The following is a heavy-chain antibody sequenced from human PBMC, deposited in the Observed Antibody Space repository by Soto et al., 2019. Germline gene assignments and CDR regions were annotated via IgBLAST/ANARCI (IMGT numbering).Heavy chain of an antibody. Sequence: EGSLRLSCEASGFTFSSYAMSWVRQAPGKGLEWVSAISGSGGSTYYADSVKGRFTISRDNSKNTLYLQMNSLRAEDTAVYYCAKGRGYSYGSFDYWGQGTLVTVSS. CDR1: GFTFSSYA. V-gene: IGHV3-23*01. J-gene: IGHJ4*02. CDR2: ISGSGGST. CDR3: AKGRGYSYGSFDY. D-gene: IGHD5-18*01.